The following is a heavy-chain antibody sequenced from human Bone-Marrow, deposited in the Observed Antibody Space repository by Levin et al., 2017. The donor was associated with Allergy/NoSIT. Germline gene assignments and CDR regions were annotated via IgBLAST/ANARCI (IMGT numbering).Heavy chain of an antibody. D-gene: IGHD3/OR15-3a*01. Sequence: GESLKISCAASGFTLSEYDMHWVRQLMGKGLQWVSTIGSVGDIYYSDSVKGRFTISRENAKNFLYLQMNSLRVGDTAVYYCVRRTRNTDIWGQGTTVTVSS. V-gene: IGHV3-13*01. J-gene: IGHJ6*02. CDR3: VRRTRNTDI. CDR2: IGSVGDI. CDR1: GFTLSEYD.